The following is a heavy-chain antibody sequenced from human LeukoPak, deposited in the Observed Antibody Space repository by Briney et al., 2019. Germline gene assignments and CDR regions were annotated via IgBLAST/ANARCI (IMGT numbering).Heavy chain of an antibody. D-gene: IGHD4-17*01. CDR2: IYYSGST. CDR3: ASLTTVTSQVGY. Sequence: KSSETLSLTCTASGGSISSNTYYWGWIRQPPGKGLEWIGSIYYSGSTYYSPSLKSRVTISVDTSKNQFSLKLSSVTAADTAVYYCASLTTVTSQVGYWGQGTLVTVSS. J-gene: IGHJ4*02. V-gene: IGHV4-39*01. CDR1: GGSISSNTYY.